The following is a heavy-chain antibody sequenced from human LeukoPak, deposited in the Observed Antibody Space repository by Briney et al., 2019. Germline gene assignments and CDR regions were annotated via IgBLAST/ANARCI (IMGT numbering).Heavy chain of an antibody. CDR1: GYTFNNYG. CDR3: ARDSMGSSGWYGDWFDP. D-gene: IGHD6-19*01. CDR2: ISAYNVNA. J-gene: IGHJ5*02. V-gene: IGHV1-18*01. Sequence: ASMKVSCKASGYTFNNYGISWVRQAPGQGLEWMGWISAYNVNANFAQKFQGRVSMTTGTSTSTAYMELRSLRSDDTAVYYCARDSMGSSGWYGDWFDPWGQGTLVTVSS.